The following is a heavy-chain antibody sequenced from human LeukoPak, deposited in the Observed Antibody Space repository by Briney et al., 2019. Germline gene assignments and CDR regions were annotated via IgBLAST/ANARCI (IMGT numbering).Heavy chain of an antibody. D-gene: IGHD1-26*01. CDR1: GFTFSSYG. CDR2: IWYDGSNK. V-gene: IGHV3-33*01. Sequence: GESLKISCAASGFTFSSYGMHWVRQAPGKGLEWVAVIWYDGSNKYYADSVKGRFTTSRDNSKNTLYLQMNSLRAEDTAVYYCARDDGSYGVDYWGQGTLVTVSS. CDR3: ARDDGSYGVDY. J-gene: IGHJ4*02.